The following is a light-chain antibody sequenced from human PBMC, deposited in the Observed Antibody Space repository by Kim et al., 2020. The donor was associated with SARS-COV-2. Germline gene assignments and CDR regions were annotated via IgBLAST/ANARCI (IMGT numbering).Light chain of an antibody. CDR3: QQYDTYPWT. CDR2: KAS. V-gene: IGKV1-5*03. J-gene: IGKJ1*01. Sequence: ASVGARVTSTCRASKYIARRLAWYQQKPGKAPKVLISKASTLESGVPSTFSGSGSGTDFTLTISSLQPDDFATYYCQQYDTYPWTFGQGTKVDIK. CDR1: KYIARR.